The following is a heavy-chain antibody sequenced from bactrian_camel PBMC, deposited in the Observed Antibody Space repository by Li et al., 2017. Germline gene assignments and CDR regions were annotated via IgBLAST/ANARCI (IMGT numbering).Heavy chain of an antibody. D-gene: IGHD6*01. V-gene: IGHV3S57*01. Sequence: QLVESGGGSVQAGGSLRLSCTVSGYTVTRYSVAWFRQAPGKERDLISSLSSDNVAWYTASVRTRFTVSRDNARDTVYLQMNSLKPEDTAVYYCVRDFSRGSWTFGYWGQGTQVTVS. J-gene: IGHJ6*01. CDR2: LSSDNVA. CDR1: GYTVTRYS. CDR3: VRDFSRGSWTFGY.